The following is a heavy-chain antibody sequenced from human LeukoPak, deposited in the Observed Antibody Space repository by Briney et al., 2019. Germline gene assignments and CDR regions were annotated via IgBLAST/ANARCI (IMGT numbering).Heavy chain of an antibody. Sequence: ASVKVSCKASGYTFTDYYIHWVRQAPGQGLEWMGRINSNSGDTNYAQKFQGRVTMTRDTSINTAYMELSKLRSDDTAVYYCARVIRRIAVVDLDYWDQGTLITVPS. CDR3: ARVIRRIAVVDLDY. V-gene: IGHV1-2*06. D-gene: IGHD2-15*01. CDR1: GYTFTDYY. J-gene: IGHJ4*02. CDR2: INSNSGDT.